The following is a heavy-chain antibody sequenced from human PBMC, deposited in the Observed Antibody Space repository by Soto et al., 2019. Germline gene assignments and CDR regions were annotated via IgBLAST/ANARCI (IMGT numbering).Heavy chain of an antibody. CDR3: ARETYHYDSSGYFGLDV. D-gene: IGHD3-22*01. J-gene: IGHJ6*04. CDR2: ISAYIGNT. V-gene: IGHV1-18*01. Sequence: QVQLVQSGAEVKKPGASVKVSCKASGYSFTSYGISWVRQAPGQGLEWMGWISAYIGNTNYAQEFQARVTMTTDTSTKAAYLELRSLRSDDTAVYYCARETYHYDSSGYFGLDVWGEGTTVTVSS. CDR1: GYSFTSYG.